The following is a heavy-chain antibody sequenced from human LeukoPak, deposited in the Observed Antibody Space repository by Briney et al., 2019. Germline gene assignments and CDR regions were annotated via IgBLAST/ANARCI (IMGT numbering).Heavy chain of an antibody. D-gene: IGHD1-26*01. CDR2: ISYDGSNE. J-gene: IGHJ4*02. V-gene: IGHV3-30-3*01. CDR3: ATSGSSDY. Sequence: GGSLRLSCAASGFTFSSYAMHWVRQAPGKGLEWVAVISYDGSNEDYADSVKGRFTISRDNSKNTLYLQMNSLRAEDTAVYYCATSGSSDYWGQGTLVTVSS. CDR1: GFTFSSYA.